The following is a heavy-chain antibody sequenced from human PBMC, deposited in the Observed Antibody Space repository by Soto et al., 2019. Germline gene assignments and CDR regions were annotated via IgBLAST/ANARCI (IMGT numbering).Heavy chain of an antibody. Sequence: QERLVQSGAEVRQPGSAVKVSCKVTGGTSTRYAINWVRQAPGQGLEWMGGIVPMFGTSKYAQKFQGRVTITADTSTNIAYMELRSLSSEDTAVYYCNRGSEYDFWSGYLWGQGTLVSVSS. V-gene: IGHV1-69*06. D-gene: IGHD3-3*01. CDR3: NRGSEYDFWSGYL. CDR2: IVPMFGTS. CDR1: GGTSTRYA. J-gene: IGHJ4*02.